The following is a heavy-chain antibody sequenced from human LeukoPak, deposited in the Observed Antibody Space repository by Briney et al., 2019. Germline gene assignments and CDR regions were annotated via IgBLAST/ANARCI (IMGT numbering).Heavy chain of an antibody. V-gene: IGHV4-30-2*01. CDR2: IYHSGST. D-gene: IGHD6-13*01. Sequence: SQTLSLTCTVSGGSISSGGYYWSWIRQPPGKGLEWIGYIYHSGSTYYNPSLKSRVTISVDTSKNQFSLKLSSVTAADTAVYYCARGPSSSWSEYNWFDPWGQGTLVTVSS. CDR3: ARGPSSSWSEYNWFDP. CDR1: GGSISSGGYY. J-gene: IGHJ5*02.